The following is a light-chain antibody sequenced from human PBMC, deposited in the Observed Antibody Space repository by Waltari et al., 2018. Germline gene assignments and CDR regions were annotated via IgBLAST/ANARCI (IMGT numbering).Light chain of an antibody. CDR1: QSVNTC. V-gene: IGKV3-11*01. CDR3: QQLSSQPLT. CDR2: DAS. J-gene: IGKJ4*01. Sequence: EIVLTQSPATLSLSPGERATLSCRASQSVNTCLAWYQQKPGQAPRLLIYDASNRATGIPARFSGSGSGTDFTLTISSLEPEDFASYYCQQLSSQPLTFGGGTKVEI.